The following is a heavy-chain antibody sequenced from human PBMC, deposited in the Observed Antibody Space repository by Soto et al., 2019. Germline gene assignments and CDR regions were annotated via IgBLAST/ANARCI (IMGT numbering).Heavy chain of an antibody. CDR1: GGSFSGYY. CDR2: INHSGST. CDR3: ARVKITGLFDY. J-gene: IGHJ4*02. V-gene: IGHV4-34*01. Sequence: QVQLQQWGAGLLKPSETLSLTCAVYGGSFSGYYWTWIRQPPGTGLEWIGEINHSGSTNYNPSLTRRXTXSXXTSKHQVSLKLTSVTAADTAVYYCARVKITGLFDYWGQGTLVTVSS. D-gene: IGHD2-8*02.